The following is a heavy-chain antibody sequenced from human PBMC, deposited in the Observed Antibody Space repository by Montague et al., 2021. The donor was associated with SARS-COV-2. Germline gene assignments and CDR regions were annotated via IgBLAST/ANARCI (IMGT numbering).Heavy chain of an antibody. J-gene: IGHJ4*02. CDR2: IHHTGSS. Sequence: SETLSLTCTVSGGSISNYYWSWIRQSPGKRLEWIGYIHHTGSSNYSPSLKSRVTISLGTSRNQFSLKLSSVAAADTAVYYCARDGFYYDSSGEYLETGGFDNWGQGTLVTGSS. D-gene: IGHD3-22*01. CDR1: GGSISNYY. V-gene: IGHV4-59*01. CDR3: ARDGFYYDSSGEYLETGGFDN.